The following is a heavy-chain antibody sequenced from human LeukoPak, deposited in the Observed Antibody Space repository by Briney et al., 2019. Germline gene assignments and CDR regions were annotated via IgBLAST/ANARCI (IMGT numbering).Heavy chain of an antibody. CDR3: AREVSGEGCNCFDP. CDR2: IIPISDTA. V-gene: IGHV1-69*05. D-gene: IGHD2-15*01. J-gene: IGHJ5*02. Sequence: EASVKVSCKASGGTFSSYAMSWARQAPGQGLEWMGGIIPISDTANYAQKFQGSVTITTDESTSIPYMELSSVRAEDTVVYYGAREVSGEGCNCFDPWGQGTRVTVSS. CDR1: GGTFSSYA.